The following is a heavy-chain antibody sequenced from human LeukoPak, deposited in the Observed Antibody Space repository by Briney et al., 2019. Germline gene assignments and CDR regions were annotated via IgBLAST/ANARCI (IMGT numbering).Heavy chain of an antibody. CDR2: ISTSSSYI. D-gene: IGHD3-10*01. CDR3: ARVYQGVSLFDGIDY. CDR1: GFTFSSYA. Sequence: GGSLRLSCAASGFTFSSYAMHWVRQAPGKGLEWVSSISTSSSYINYADSVKGRFTISRDNAKKSLYLQMNSLRAEDTAVYYCARVYQGVSLFDGIDYWGQGTLVTVSS. V-gene: IGHV3-21*01. J-gene: IGHJ4*02.